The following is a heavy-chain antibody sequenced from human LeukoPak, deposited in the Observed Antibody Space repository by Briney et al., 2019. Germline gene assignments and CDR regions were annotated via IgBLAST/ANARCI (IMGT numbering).Heavy chain of an antibody. Sequence: GGSLRLSCAASGFTFDDYAMHGVQQAPGKGLEWVSGISWNSGSIGYADSVKGRFTISRDNAKNSLYLQMNSLRAEDTALYYCARLEPTDDYWGQGTLVTVSS. CDR1: GFTFDDYA. V-gene: IGHV3-9*01. D-gene: IGHD1-1*01. J-gene: IGHJ4*02. CDR2: ISWNSGSI. CDR3: ARLEPTDDY.